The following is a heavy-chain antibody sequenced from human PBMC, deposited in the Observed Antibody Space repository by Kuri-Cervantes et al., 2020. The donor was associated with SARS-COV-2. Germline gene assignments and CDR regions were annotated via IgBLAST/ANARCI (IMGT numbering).Heavy chain of an antibody. Sequence: GGSLRLSCAASGFNFSRTDMHWVRQAPGKGLEWVAVISHDGKNKKCIASGKGRFTISRDNSQNTLYLHMKRLRSEGTAMYYCAKDRVGVQDFWGQGTLVTVSS. CDR2: ISHDGKNK. CDR3: AKDRVGVQDF. V-gene: IGHV3-30*18. J-gene: IGHJ4*02. D-gene: IGHD2-21*01. CDR1: GFNFSRTD.